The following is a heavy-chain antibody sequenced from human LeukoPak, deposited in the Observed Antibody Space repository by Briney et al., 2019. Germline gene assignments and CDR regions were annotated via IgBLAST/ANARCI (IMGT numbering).Heavy chain of an antibody. Sequence: PGGPLRLSCAASGFTFSTYEMHWVRQAPGKGLEWVSYISCSGKTIKYADSVRGRFTISRDNAKNSLYLEMNSLRAEDTAVHYCARCDTRSGSGFQCCGFDIWGQGTMVTVSS. CDR2: ISCSGKTI. CDR3: ARCDTRSGSGFQCCGFDI. D-gene: IGHD5-12*01. CDR1: GFTFSTYE. J-gene: IGHJ3*02. V-gene: IGHV3-48*03.